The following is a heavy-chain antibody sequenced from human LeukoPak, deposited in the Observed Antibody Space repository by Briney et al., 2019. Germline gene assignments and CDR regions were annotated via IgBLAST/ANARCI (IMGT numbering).Heavy chain of an antibody. CDR3: ARAHDAFDI. CDR2: ISYDGSNK. Sequence: GGSLRLSCAASGFTFSSYGMHWVRQAPGKGLEWVAVISYDGSNKYYADSVKGRFTISRDNSKNTLYLQMNSLRAEDTAVYYCARAHDAFDIWGQGTMVTVSS. V-gene: IGHV3-30*03. J-gene: IGHJ3*02. CDR1: GFTFSSYG.